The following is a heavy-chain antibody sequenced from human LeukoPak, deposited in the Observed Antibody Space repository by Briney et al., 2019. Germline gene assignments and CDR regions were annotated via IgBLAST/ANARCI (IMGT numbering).Heavy chain of an antibody. J-gene: IGHJ6*02. CDR2: IYTSGST. CDR1: GGSISSYY. D-gene: IGHD6-19*01. CDR3: ARDPAVAGTMEYYYYGMDV. Sequence: SETLSFTCTVSGGSISSYYWSWIRQPAGKGLEWIGRIYTSGSTNYNPSLKSRVTMSVDTSKNQFSLKLSSVTAADTAVYYCARDPAVAGTMEYYYYGMDVWGQGTTVTVSS. V-gene: IGHV4-4*07.